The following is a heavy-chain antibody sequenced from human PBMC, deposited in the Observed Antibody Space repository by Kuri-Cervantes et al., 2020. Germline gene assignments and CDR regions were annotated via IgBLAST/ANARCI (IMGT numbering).Heavy chain of an antibody. Sequence: ASVKVSCKASGYTFTSYYMHWVRQAPGQGLEWMGWINPNSGGTNYAQKFQGWVTTTRDTSISTAYMELSRLRSDDTAVYYCARGVDHDDILTGYSRGSNWFDPWGQGTLVTVSS. CDR3: ARGVDHDDILTGYSRGSNWFDP. D-gene: IGHD3-9*01. V-gene: IGHV1-2*04. CDR1: GYTFTSYY. CDR2: INPNSGGT. J-gene: IGHJ5*02.